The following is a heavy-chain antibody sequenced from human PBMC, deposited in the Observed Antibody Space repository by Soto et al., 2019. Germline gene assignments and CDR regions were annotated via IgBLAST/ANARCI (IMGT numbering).Heavy chain of an antibody. CDR3: ARTSRYYGSGSYPMVYYGMDV. J-gene: IGHJ6*02. D-gene: IGHD3-10*01. CDR1: GFTFSSYE. Sequence: QAGGSLRLSCAASGFTFSSYEMNWVRQAPGKGLEWVSYISSSGSTIYYADSVKGRFTTSRDNAKNSLYLQMNSLRAEDTAVYYCARTSRYYGSGSYPMVYYGMDVWGQGTTVTVSS. CDR2: ISSSGSTI. V-gene: IGHV3-48*03.